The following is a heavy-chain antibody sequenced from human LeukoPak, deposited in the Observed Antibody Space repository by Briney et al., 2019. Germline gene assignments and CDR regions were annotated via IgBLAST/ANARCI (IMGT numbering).Heavy chain of an antibody. D-gene: IGHD2-21*01. CDR2: IYSGGST. CDR1: GFTVSSNY. Sequence: GGSLRLSCAASGFTVSSNYMSWVRQAPGKGLEWVSVIYSGGSTNYADSVKGRFTISRDDSKNTLYLQMSSLRVEDTAVYYCARGCGAEAFDIWGQGTMVTVSS. J-gene: IGHJ3*02. CDR3: ARGCGAEAFDI. V-gene: IGHV3-66*01.